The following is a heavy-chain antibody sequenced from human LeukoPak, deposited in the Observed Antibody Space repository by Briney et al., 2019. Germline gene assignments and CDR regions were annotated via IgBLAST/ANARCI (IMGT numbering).Heavy chain of an antibody. J-gene: IGHJ4*02. CDR2: INWNGGST. D-gene: IGHD3-16*02. CDR1: GFTFDDYG. CDR3: ARAGDDYVWGSYRPIDY. Sequence: TGGSLRLSXAASGFTFDDYGMSWVRQAPGKGLEWVSGINWNGGSTGYADSVKGRFTISRDNAKNSLYLQMNSLRAEDTALYYCARAGDDYVWGSYRPIDYWGQGTLVTVSS. V-gene: IGHV3-20*04.